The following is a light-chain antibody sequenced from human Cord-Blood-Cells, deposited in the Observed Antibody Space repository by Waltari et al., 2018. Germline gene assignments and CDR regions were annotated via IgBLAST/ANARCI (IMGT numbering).Light chain of an antibody. CDR2: AAS. J-gene: IGKJ1*01. Sequence: EIQMTQSPSSLSPSVGDRVTITCRASQSISSYLNWYQQKPGKAPKLLIYAASSLQSGVPARFSGSGSGTDFTLTISSLQPEDFATYYCQQSYSTPPWTFGQGTKVEIK. CDR3: QQSYSTPPWT. V-gene: IGKV1-39*01. CDR1: QSISSY.